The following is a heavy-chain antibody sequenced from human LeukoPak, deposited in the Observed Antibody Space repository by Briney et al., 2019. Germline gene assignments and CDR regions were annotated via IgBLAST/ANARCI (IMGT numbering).Heavy chain of an antibody. J-gene: IGHJ5*02. CDR1: GGSISRSRDY. CDR2: IYYSGST. Sequence: SETLSLTCTVSGGSISRSRDYWGWIRQPPGKGLEWIGSIYYSGSTYYNPSLKSRVTISGDTSKKQFSLKLSSVTAADTAVYYCARHDSSGYWAYNWFDPWGQGTLVTVSS. CDR3: ARHDSSGYWAYNWFDP. V-gene: IGHV4-39*07. D-gene: IGHD3-22*01.